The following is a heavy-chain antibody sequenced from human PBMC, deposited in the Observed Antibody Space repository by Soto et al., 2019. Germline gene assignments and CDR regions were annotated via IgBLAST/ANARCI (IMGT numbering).Heavy chain of an antibody. J-gene: IGHJ4*02. D-gene: IGHD5-18*01. Sequence: QVQLQESGPGLVKPSETLSLTCTVSGGSISSYYWSWIRQPPGKGLEWIGYIYYSGSTNYNPSLKSRVTISVDTSKNQFSLKLSSVTAADTAVYYCASHSKRDTAFDYWGQGTLVTVSS. CDR3: ASHSKRDTAFDY. V-gene: IGHV4-59*01. CDR1: GGSISSYY. CDR2: IYYSGST.